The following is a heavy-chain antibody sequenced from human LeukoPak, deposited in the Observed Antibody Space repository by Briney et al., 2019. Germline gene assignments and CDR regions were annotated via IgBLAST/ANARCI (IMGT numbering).Heavy chain of an antibody. CDR3: ARDYCTGGGCRHGLGY. J-gene: IGHJ4*02. Sequence: ASVKLSCKASGYSFTTYGISWVRQAPGHRLEWRRWIRAYDGFTGESQSFQGRVAMTRDTSTDTVYLDLRSLRSDDTVLYYCARDYCTGGGCRHGLGYWGQGTLVTVS. D-gene: IGHD2-8*02. CDR1: GYSFTTYG. CDR2: IRAYDGFT. V-gene: IGHV1-18*01.